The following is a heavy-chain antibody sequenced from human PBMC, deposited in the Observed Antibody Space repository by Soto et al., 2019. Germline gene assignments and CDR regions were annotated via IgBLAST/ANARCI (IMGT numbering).Heavy chain of an antibody. V-gene: IGHV3-73*01. CDR2: IRTKANNYAT. CDR3: IRAAAGLDP. D-gene: IGHD6-13*01. Sequence: EVKVVESGGDLVQPGGSLKLSCAASGFTFSGSDMHWVRQASGKGLEWVGHIRTKANNYATAYAASVKGRFTISRDDLKTMAYLEMNSLRTEDTAVYYCIRAAAGLDPWGQGTLVTVSS. J-gene: IGHJ5*02. CDR1: GFTFSGSD.